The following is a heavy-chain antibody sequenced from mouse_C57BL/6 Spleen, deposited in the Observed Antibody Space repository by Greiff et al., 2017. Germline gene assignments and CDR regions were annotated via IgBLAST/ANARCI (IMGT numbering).Heavy chain of an antibody. V-gene: IGHV1-80*01. D-gene: IGHD2-4*01. CDR1: GYAFSSYW. CDR3: ARTGIYYDSAWFAY. J-gene: IGHJ3*01. Sequence: VQLQQSGAELVKPGASVKISCKASGYAFSSYWMNWVKQRPGKGLEWIGQIYPGDGDPNYNGKFKGKATLTADKSSSTAYMQLSSLTSEDSAVYFCARTGIYYDSAWFAYWGQGTLVTVSA. CDR2: IYPGDGDP.